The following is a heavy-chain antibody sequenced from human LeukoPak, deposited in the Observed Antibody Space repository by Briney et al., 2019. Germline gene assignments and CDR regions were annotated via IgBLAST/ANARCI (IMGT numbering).Heavy chain of an antibody. D-gene: IGHD3-10*01. CDR2: ISSSGSTI. CDR3: AKDGPLWFGELYLDY. V-gene: IGHV3-48*03. J-gene: IGHJ4*02. Sequence: GGSLRLSCAASGFTFSSYEMNWVRQAPGKGLEWVSYISSSGSTIYYADSVKGRFTISRDNSKNTLYLQMNSLRAEDTAVYYCAKDGPLWFGELYLDYWGQGTLVTVSS. CDR1: GFTFSSYE.